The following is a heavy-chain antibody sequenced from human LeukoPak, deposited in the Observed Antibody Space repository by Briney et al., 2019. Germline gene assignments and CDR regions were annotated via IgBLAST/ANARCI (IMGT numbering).Heavy chain of an antibody. CDR3: ARDASYCSGGSCYYDY. V-gene: IGHV3-53*01. CDR2: IYSGGST. Sequence: GGSLRLSCAVSGFTVSSNYMSWVRQAPGKGLEWVSVIYSGGSTYYADSVKGRFTISRDNSKNTLYLQMNSLRAEDTAVYYCARDASYCSGGSCYYDYWGQGTLVTVSS. J-gene: IGHJ4*02. CDR1: GFTVSSNY. D-gene: IGHD2-15*01.